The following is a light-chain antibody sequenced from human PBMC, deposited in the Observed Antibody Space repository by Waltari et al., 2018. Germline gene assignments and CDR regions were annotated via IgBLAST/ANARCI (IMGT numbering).Light chain of an antibody. CDR1: QSISSF. CDR3: QQYQSYPIT. Sequence: DIQMTQSPSTLSASVGDTVTITFRASQSISSFLAWSQQKPGKAPTLPIYKASSLESGVPSRFSGSASGTEFTLTINSLQPDDFATYFCQQYQSYPITFGQGTRLETK. J-gene: IGKJ5*01. CDR2: KAS. V-gene: IGKV1-5*03.